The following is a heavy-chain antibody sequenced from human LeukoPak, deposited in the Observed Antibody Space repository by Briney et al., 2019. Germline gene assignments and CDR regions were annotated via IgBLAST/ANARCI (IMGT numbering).Heavy chain of an antibody. CDR1: GYTFSSYV. J-gene: IGHJ4*02. V-gene: IGHV1-18*01. D-gene: IGHD2-15*01. CDR3: ARAGGYCGRISCPYYFDY. Sequence: ASVKVSCKASGYTFSSYVISWVRQAPGQGLEWMGWISAYNGNTNYAQKLQGRVTMTTDTSTSTAYMELRSLRSDDTAVYYCARAGGYCGRISCPYYFDYWGQGSLVAVSS. CDR2: ISAYNGNT.